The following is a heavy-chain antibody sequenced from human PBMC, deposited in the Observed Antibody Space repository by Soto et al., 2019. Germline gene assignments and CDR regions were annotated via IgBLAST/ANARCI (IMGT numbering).Heavy chain of an antibody. V-gene: IGHV3-30*18. J-gene: IGHJ5*02. CDR1: GFSISSYG. CDR3: ANDHVNNGPSPDWFDP. D-gene: IGHD2-8*01. Sequence: QVQLVESGGGVVQPGRSLRLSCAASGFSISSYGMHWVRQTPGKGLQWVAVVAYDGSYQHYADSVKGRFTISRDISKNTQFLDMDCLKPEVTAVFYCANDHVNNGPSPDWFDPGSQATLVTVSS. CDR2: VAYDGSYQ.